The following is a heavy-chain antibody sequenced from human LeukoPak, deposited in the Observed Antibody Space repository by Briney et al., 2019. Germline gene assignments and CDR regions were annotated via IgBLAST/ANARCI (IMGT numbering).Heavy chain of an antibody. D-gene: IGHD6-13*01. J-gene: IGHJ1*01. V-gene: IGHV3-23*01. Sequence: GGSLRLSCAASGFTFSSYAMSWVRQAPGKGLEWVSAISGSGGSTYYADSVKGRFTISRDNSKNTLYLQMNSLRAEDTAVYYCAFLAAAGTAAEYFQHWGQGTLVTVSS. CDR1: GFTFSSYA. CDR2: ISGSGGST. CDR3: AFLAAAGTAAEYFQH.